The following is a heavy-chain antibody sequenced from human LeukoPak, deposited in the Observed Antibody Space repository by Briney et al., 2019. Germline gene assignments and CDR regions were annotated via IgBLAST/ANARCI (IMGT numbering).Heavy chain of an antibody. Sequence: PGRSLRLSCAASGFTFSGYGMHWVRQAPGKGLEWVAVIWYDGSNKYYADSVKGRFTISRDNSKNTLYLQMNSLRAEGTAVYYCASLIAAADYWGQGTLVTVSS. V-gene: IGHV3-33*01. CDR1: GFTFSGYG. CDR3: ASLIAAADY. J-gene: IGHJ4*02. D-gene: IGHD6-13*01. CDR2: IWYDGSNK.